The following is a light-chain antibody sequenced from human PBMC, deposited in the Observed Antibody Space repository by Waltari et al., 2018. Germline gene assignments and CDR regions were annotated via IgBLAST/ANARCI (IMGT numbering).Light chain of an antibody. CDR1: QSVSTYY. Sequence: EIVLTQSPGTLSLSPGERATISCRASQSVSTYYLAWYQHKPGQAPRLVIYGASTRATGIPDRFSGSGSGTDFTLTISGLEPEDFAVYYCQQYGTSPPLTFGGGTKVEIK. CDR3: QQYGTSPPLT. CDR2: GAS. V-gene: IGKV3-20*01. J-gene: IGKJ4*01.